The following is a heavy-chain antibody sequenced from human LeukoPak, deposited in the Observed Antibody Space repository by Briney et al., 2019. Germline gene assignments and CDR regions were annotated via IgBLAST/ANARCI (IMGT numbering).Heavy chain of an antibody. D-gene: IGHD2-2*01. V-gene: IGHV1-8*03. CDR3: ARLNPYCSSTSCSGWEVRSFDY. CDR1: GYTFTSYD. Sequence: ASVKVSCKASGYTFTSYDINWVRQATGQGLEWMGWMNPNSGNTGYAQKFQGRVTITRNTSISTAYMELSSLRSEDTAVYYCARLNPYCSSTSCSGWEVRSFDYWGQGTLVTVSS. J-gene: IGHJ4*02. CDR2: MNPNSGNT.